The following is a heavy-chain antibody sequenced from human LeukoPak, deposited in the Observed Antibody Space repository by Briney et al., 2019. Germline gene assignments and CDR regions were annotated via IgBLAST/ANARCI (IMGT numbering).Heavy chain of an antibody. J-gene: IGHJ4*02. D-gene: IGHD3-22*01. V-gene: IGHV1-18*01. Sequence: ASVKVSCKASGYTFTSYGISWVRQAPGQGFQWMGWISAYNGNTNYAQKFQGRVTMTTDTSTSTAYMELRSLRSDDTAVYYCAKERHYYDSSGYPFDFWGQGTLVAVSS. CDR2: ISAYNGNT. CDR1: GYTFTSYG. CDR3: AKERHYYDSSGYPFDF.